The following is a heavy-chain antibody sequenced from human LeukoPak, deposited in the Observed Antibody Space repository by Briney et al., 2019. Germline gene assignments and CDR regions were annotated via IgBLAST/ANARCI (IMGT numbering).Heavy chain of an antibody. Sequence: PSETLSLTCTVSGGSISSGSYYWSWIRQPAGKGQEWIGRIYTSGSTNYNPSLKGRVTISVDTSKNQFSLKLSSVTAADTAVYYCARDFWVPAVMEWFDPWGQGTLVTVSS. CDR3: ARDFWVPAVMEWFDP. J-gene: IGHJ5*02. CDR2: IYTSGST. D-gene: IGHD2-2*01. CDR1: GGSISSGSYY. V-gene: IGHV4-61*02.